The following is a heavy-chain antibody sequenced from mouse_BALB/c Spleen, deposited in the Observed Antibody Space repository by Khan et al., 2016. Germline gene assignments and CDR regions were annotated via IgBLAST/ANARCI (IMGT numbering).Heavy chain of an antibody. V-gene: IGHV9-2-1*01. CDR3: ARATLRRLLAY. J-gene: IGHJ3*01. CDR1: GYTFTDYS. D-gene: IGHD1-2*01. CDR2: INTETGEP. Sequence: QIQLVQSGPELKKPGETVKISCKASGYTFTDYSMHWVKQTPGKGLKWMGWINTETGEPTYADDFKGRFAFSLETSASTAYLQITYLKNEDTATXFCARATLRRLLAYWGQGTLVTVS.